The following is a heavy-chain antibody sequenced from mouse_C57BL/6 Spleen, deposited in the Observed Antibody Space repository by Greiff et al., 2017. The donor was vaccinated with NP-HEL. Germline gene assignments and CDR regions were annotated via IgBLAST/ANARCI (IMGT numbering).Heavy chain of an antibody. CDR3: ARDSNYPLDY. Sequence: QVQLQQPGAELVMPGASVKLSCKASGYTFTSYWMPWVKQRPGQGLEWIGEIDPSDSYTNYNQQFKGKSTLTVDKSSSTAYMQLSSLTSEDSAVYYCARDSNYPLDYWGQGTSGTVSS. J-gene: IGHJ4*01. D-gene: IGHD2-5*01. V-gene: IGHV1-69*01. CDR2: IDPSDSYT. CDR1: GYTFTSYW.